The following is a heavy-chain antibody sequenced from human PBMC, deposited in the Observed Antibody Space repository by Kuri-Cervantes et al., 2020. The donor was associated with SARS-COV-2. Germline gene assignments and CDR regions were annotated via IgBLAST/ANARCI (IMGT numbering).Heavy chain of an antibody. CDR1: GYSISSGYY. CDR3: ARLRRGYCSSTSCYLFDY. CDR2: IYHSGST. V-gene: IGHV4-38-2*01. Sequence: SQTLSLTCAVSGYSISSGYYWGWIRQPPGKGLEWIGSIYHSGSTYYNPSLKSRVTISVDTSKNQFSLKLSSVTAADTAVYYCARLRRGYCSSTSCYLFDYWGQGTLVTVSS. J-gene: IGHJ4*02. D-gene: IGHD2-2*01.